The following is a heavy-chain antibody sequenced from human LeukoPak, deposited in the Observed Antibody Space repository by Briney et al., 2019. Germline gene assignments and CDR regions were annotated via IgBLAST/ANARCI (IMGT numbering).Heavy chain of an antibody. Sequence: SETLSLTCTVSGASMSDYFWTWIRQTPGKGLEWVGYSFLGGSTSYNPSLKSRVAISVDTSKNVFSLQLSSATAEDTAVYFCATVTITSTILSFDYWGRGTLVTVSS. J-gene: IGHJ4*02. D-gene: IGHD4-11*01. CDR2: SFLGGST. CDR1: GASMSDYF. V-gene: IGHV4-59*01. CDR3: ATVTITSTILSFDY.